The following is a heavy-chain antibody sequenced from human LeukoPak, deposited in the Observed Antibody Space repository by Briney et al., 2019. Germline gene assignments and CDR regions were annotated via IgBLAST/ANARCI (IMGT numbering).Heavy chain of an antibody. D-gene: IGHD2-21*02. CDR1: RFTFSTSS. J-gene: IGHJ4*02. CDR3: AKDKGDWIFDY. Sequence: GGSLRLSCAASRFTFSTSSMHWVRQAPGKGLEWVAFIRYDGGEIYYEDSVKGRFTISRDNSKNTLSLQMNSLRAEDTALYYCAKDKGDWIFDYWGQGTLVTVSS. CDR2: IRYDGGEI. V-gene: IGHV3-30*02.